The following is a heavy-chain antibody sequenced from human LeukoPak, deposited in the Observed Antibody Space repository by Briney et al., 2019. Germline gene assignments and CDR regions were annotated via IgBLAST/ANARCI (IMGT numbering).Heavy chain of an antibody. CDR2: LSESGETT. CDR3: ATQWLVGN. CDR1: GFTFSSHA. D-gene: IGHD6-19*01. J-gene: IGHJ4*02. V-gene: IGHV3-23*01. Sequence: GGSLRLSCAASGFTFSSHAMNWVRQAPGKGLEWVSSLSESGETTDYADSVKGRFTISRDNSKNTLYLQMNSLRADDTAVYYCATQWLVGNWGQGTLVTVSS.